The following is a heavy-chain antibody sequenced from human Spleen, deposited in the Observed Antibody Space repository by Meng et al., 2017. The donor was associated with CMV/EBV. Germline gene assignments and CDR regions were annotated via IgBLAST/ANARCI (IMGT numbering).Heavy chain of an antibody. CDR1: GGSFSGYY. CDR2: INHSGST. D-gene: IGHD6-13*01. V-gene: IGHV4-34*01. J-gene: IGHJ5*02. CDR3: ARGLSSWYNWFDP. Sequence: QVQLPQWGAGLLKPSETLSLTCAVYGGSFSGYYWSWIRQPPGKGLEWIGEINHSGSTNYNPSLKSRVTISVDTSKNQFSLKLSSVTAADTAVYYCARGLSSWYNWFDPWGQGTLVTVSS.